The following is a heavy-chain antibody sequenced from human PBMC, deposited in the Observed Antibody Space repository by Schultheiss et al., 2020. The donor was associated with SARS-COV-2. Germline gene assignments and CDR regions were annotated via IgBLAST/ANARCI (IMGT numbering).Heavy chain of an antibody. CDR2: INSDGSST. J-gene: IGHJ4*02. CDR1: GFTFSSYW. D-gene: IGHD3-10*01. Sequence: GESLKISCAASGFTFSSYWMHWVRQAPGKGLVWVSRINSDGSSTSYADSVKGRFTISRDNAKNTLYLQMNSLRAEDTAVYYCARDTMGRGFDYWGQGTLVTVSS. CDR3: ARDTMGRGFDY. V-gene: IGHV3-74*01.